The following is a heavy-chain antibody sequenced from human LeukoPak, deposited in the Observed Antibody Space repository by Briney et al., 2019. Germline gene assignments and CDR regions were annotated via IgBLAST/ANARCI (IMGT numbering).Heavy chain of an antibody. CDR3: VRDGRVSGYDLLDY. D-gene: IGHD5-12*01. Sequence: GGSLRLSCAASGFTFSNYWMTWVRQAPGKGLEWAAVINQDATKEYYMDSVKPRFTISRDNAKNSVSLQMNSLRAEDTAVYYCVRDGRVSGYDLLDYWGQGTLVTVSS. CDR2: INQDATKE. V-gene: IGHV3-7*01. CDR1: GFTFSNYW. J-gene: IGHJ4*02.